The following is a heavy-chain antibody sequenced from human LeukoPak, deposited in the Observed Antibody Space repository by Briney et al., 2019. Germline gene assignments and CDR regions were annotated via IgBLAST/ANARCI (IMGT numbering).Heavy chain of an antibody. J-gene: IGHJ4*02. CDR2: INSDGSTI. D-gene: IGHD3-16*02. CDR3: ARMHRGGELSFPFFDY. V-gene: IGHV3-48*03. Sequence: GGSLRLSCAASGFTFSSYEMNWVRQAPGKGLERVSYINSDGSTIYYADSVKGRFTISRDNAKNSLSLQMNSLRAEDTAVYYCARMHRGGELSFPFFDYWGQGTLVTVSS. CDR1: GFTFSSYE.